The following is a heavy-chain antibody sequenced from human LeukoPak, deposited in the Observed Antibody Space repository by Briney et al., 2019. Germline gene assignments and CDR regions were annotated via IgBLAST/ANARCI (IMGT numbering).Heavy chain of an antibody. D-gene: IGHD4-17*01. CDR1: AFTFSSYG. V-gene: IGHV3-33*01. Sequence: PGGSLRLSCAAAAFTFSSYGMHWVRQAPGKGLEGVAAIWYDGSNKYYADSVKGRFTISRDNSKNTLYLQMNSLRGEDTAVYYCARDSSDYGDYGYYFDYWGQGTLVTVSS. CDR2: IWYDGSNK. CDR3: ARDSSDYGDYGYYFDY. J-gene: IGHJ4*02.